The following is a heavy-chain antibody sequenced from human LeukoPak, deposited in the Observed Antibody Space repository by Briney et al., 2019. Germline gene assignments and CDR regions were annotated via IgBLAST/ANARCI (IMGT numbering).Heavy chain of an antibody. CDR2: IYYSGST. D-gene: IGHD3-22*01. Sequence: SETLSLTCAVYGGSFSGYYWGWIRQPPGKVLEWIGSIYYSGSTYYNPSLKSRVTISVDTSKNQFSLKLSSVTAADTAVYYCARVSHYYDSSGHRYYMDVWGKGTTVTVSS. CDR1: GGSFSGYY. CDR3: ARVSHYYDSSGHRYYMDV. V-gene: IGHV4-34*01. J-gene: IGHJ6*03.